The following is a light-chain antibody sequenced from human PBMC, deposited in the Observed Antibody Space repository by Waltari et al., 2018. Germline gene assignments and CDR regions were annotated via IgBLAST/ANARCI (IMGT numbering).Light chain of an antibody. J-gene: IGLJ3*02. CDR3: SSYAVSNKLV. Sequence: QSALTQPPSASGSPGQSVTISCTGTSSDVGGYNYVSWYQQHPGKAPKLMSYNVNKRPSGWPDRFAGSKSGNTAALTVSGLQAEDEADYYCSSYAVSNKLVFGGGTKLTVL. CDR1: SSDVGGYNY. CDR2: NVN. V-gene: IGLV2-8*01.